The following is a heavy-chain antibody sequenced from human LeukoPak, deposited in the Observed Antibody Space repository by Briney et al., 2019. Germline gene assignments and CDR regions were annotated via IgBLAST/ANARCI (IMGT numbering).Heavy chain of an antibody. J-gene: IGHJ6*03. CDR2: IYYSGST. CDR3: ARGVFRGVIGYYYMDV. CDR1: GGSISSSTYY. D-gene: IGHD3-16*02. Sequence: SETLSLTCTVSGGSISSSTYYWSWIRQPPGKGLEWIGYIYYSGSTNYNPSLKSRVTISVDTSKNQFSLKLSSVTAADTAVYYCARGVFRGVIGYYYMDVWGKGTTVTISS. V-gene: IGHV4-61*01.